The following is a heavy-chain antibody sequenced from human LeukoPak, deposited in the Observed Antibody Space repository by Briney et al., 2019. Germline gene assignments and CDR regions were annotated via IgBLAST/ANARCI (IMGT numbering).Heavy chain of an antibody. CDR3: ARGRGGFDP. CDR2: IYYSGST. CDR1: GGSISSYY. Sequence: PSETLSLTCTVSGGSISSYYWSWIRQPPGKGLECIGSIYYSGSTNYNPSLKSRVTISVDTSKNQFSLKLTSVTSADTAVYYCARGRGGFDPWGQGTLVTVSS. V-gene: IGHV4-59*01. D-gene: IGHD3-16*01. J-gene: IGHJ5*02.